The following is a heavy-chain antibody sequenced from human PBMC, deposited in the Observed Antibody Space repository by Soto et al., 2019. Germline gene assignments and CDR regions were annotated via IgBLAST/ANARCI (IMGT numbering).Heavy chain of an antibody. J-gene: IGHJ6*03. CDR3: AKRGLTIFGVDGEPYYYYYMDV. Sequence: GGSLRLSCAASGFTFSSYGMHWVRQAPGKGLEWVAVISYDGSNKYYADSVKGRFTISRDNSKNTLYLQMNSLRAEDTAVYYCAKRGLTIFGVDGEPYYYYYMDVWGKGTTVTVSS. D-gene: IGHD3-3*01. V-gene: IGHV3-30*18. CDR2: ISYDGSNK. CDR1: GFTFSSYG.